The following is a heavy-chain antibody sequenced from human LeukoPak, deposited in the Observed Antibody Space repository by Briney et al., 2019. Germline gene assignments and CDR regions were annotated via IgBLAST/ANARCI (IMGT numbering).Heavy chain of an antibody. Sequence: GGSLRLSCAASGFNFSATYMTWIRQAPGKGLEWVSGISWNSGTIVYADSVKGRFTISRDNAKNSLYLQMNSLRAEDTALYYCAKEITYYYGSGSPRGFDYWGQGTLVTVSS. J-gene: IGHJ4*02. CDR1: GFNFSATY. CDR2: ISWNSGTI. D-gene: IGHD3-10*01. V-gene: IGHV3-9*01. CDR3: AKEITYYYGSGSPRGFDY.